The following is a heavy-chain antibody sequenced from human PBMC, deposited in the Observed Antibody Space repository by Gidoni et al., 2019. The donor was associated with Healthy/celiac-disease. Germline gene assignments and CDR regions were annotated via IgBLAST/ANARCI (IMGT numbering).Heavy chain of an antibody. V-gene: IGHV3-9*01. CDR1: GFTFGDYA. CDR3: AKQMRGGIVVVPAAYDY. Sequence: EVQLVESGGGLVRPARSLRLSCSASGFTFGDYAMDWVRQAPGEGREWVAGIRWNSGSIGYADSVKGRFTIARDNAKNSLYLQMNSLRAEDTALYDCAKQMRGGIVVVPAAYDYWGQGTLVTVSS. CDR2: IRWNSGSI. D-gene: IGHD2-2*01. J-gene: IGHJ4*02.